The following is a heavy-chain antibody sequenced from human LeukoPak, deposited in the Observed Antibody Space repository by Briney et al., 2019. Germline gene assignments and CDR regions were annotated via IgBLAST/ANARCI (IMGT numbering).Heavy chain of an antibody. CDR2: IYHNGST. Sequence: SETLSLTCTVSGYSISSGYYWGWIRQPPGKGLEWIGNIYHNGSTDYNPSLKSRVTISVDTSKNQFSLKLSSVTAADTAVYYCATDFWSGTNIIDYWGQGTLVTVSS. D-gene: IGHD3-3*01. V-gene: IGHV4-38-2*02. CDR1: GYSISSGYY. J-gene: IGHJ4*02. CDR3: ATDFWSGTNIIDY.